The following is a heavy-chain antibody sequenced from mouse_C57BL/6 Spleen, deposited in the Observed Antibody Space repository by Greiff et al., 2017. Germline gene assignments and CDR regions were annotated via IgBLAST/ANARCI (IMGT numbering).Heavy chain of an antibody. Sequence: VQRVESGAELVRPGTSVKVSCKASGYAFTNYLIEWVKQRPGQGLEWIGVINPGSGGTNYNEKFKGKATLTADKSSSTAYMQLSSLTSEDSAVYFCARANWDVAFDYWGQGTTLTVSS. CDR3: ARANWDVAFDY. J-gene: IGHJ2*01. V-gene: IGHV1-54*01. D-gene: IGHD4-1*01. CDR1: GYAFTNYL. CDR2: INPGSGGT.